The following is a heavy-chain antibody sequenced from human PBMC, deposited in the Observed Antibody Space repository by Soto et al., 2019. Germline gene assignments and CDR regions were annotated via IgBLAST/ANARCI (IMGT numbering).Heavy chain of an antibody. J-gene: IGHJ4*02. CDR2: FSHSGFP. Sequence: QVQLQESGPGLVKPLETLSLTGTASGAPASSGSFRGSWIRQPPGKGLEWMGYFSHSGFPNNNPSLKSRLTISIDTSKNQFSLRLISVSAADTAVYYCARDYWGSLDYWGQGVLVTVSS. D-gene: IGHD7-27*01. CDR3: ARDYWGSLDY. CDR1: GAPASSGSFR. V-gene: IGHV4-61*01.